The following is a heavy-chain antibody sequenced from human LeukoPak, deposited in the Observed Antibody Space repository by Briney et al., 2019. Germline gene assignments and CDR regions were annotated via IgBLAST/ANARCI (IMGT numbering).Heavy chain of an antibody. J-gene: IGHJ4*02. CDR1: GFTVSSNY. CDR2: ISVGGTTT. CDR3: AKSFTSSSSDY. Sequence: GGSLRLSCAASGFTVSSNYMSWVRQAPGKGLEWVSSISVGGTTTYYADSVKGRFSISRDNSENTLYLQMNGLRADDTAVYSCAKSFTSSSSDYWGQGTLVTVSS. V-gene: IGHV3-23*01. D-gene: IGHD6-13*01.